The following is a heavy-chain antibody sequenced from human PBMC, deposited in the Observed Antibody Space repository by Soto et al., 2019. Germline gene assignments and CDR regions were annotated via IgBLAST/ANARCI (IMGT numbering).Heavy chain of an antibody. CDR3: ARGSGSYPDY. CDR2: INPSGGST. CDR1: VYTFTSYY. J-gene: IGHJ4*02. V-gene: IGHV1-46*03. Sequence: ASVKVSCKASVYTFTSYYIHWVRQAPGQGLEWMGIINPSGGSTNSAQKFQGRVTMTRDTSTSTVYMELSSLRSEDTAVYYCARGSGSYPDYWGQGTLVTVSS. D-gene: IGHD1-26*01.